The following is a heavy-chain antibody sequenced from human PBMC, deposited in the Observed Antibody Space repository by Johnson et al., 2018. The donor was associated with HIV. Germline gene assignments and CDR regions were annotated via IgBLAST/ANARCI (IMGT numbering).Heavy chain of an antibody. D-gene: IGHD4-23*01. CDR1: GFTFSDYY. Sequence: VQLVESGGGLVKPGGSLRLSCAASGFTFSDYYMSWVRQAPGKGLEWVSGISWNSDDIDYADSVKGRFTISRDNAKNSLYLQMNSLRAEDTALYYCTKARGGNYDAFDIWGQGTMVTVSS. CDR2: ISWNSDDI. CDR3: TKARGGNYDAFDI. V-gene: IGHV3-9*01. J-gene: IGHJ3*02.